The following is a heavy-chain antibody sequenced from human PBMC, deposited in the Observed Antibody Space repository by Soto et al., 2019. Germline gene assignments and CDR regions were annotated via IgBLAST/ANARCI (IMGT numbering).Heavy chain of an antibody. D-gene: IGHD3-10*01. CDR3: ARFRGSYGMDV. CDR2: IIPILGIP. J-gene: IGHJ6*02. Sequence: QVQLVQSGAEVKKPGSSVKVSCKASGGTFSSYTISWVRQAPGQGLEWMGRIIPILGIPNYAQKFQGRVTITAEKSTSTAYMALSSLRSEDTAVYYCARFRGSYGMDVWGQGTTVTVSS. CDR1: GGTFSSYT. V-gene: IGHV1-69*02.